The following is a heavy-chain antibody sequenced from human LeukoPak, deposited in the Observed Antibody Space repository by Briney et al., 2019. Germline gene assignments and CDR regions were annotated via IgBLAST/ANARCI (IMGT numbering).Heavy chain of an antibody. CDR2: INPNSGGT. D-gene: IGHD3-22*01. V-gene: IGHV1-2*02. CDR1: GYTFTDYY. J-gene: IGHJ4*02. CDR3: ARGVSSMWYYDSSGYYRN. Sequence: ASVKVSCKASGYTFTDYYMHWVRQAPGQGLEWTGWINPNSGGTNYAQKFQGRVTMTRDKSISTAYMELSRLRSDDTAVYYCARGVSSMWYYDSSGYYRNWGQGTLVTVSS.